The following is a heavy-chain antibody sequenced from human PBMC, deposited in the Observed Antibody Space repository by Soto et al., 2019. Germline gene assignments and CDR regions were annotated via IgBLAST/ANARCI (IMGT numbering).Heavy chain of an antibody. CDR2: ISGSGGST. CDR1: GFTFSSYA. Sequence: GGSLRLSCAASGFTFSSYAMSWVRQAPGKGLEWVSAISGSGGSTYYADSVKGRFTISRDNSKNTLYLQMNSLRAEDTAVYYCAKDRGGIDYDFFPFDPWGQGTLVTVSS. D-gene: IGHD3-3*01. V-gene: IGHV3-23*01. J-gene: IGHJ5*02. CDR3: AKDRGGIDYDFFPFDP.